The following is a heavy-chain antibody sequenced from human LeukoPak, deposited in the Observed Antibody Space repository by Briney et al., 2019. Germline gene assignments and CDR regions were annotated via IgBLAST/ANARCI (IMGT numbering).Heavy chain of an antibody. Sequence: GGSLRLSCAASGFTFSGSAMSWVRQAPGKGLECVSAISGSGGSTYYADSVKGRFTISRANSMNTLYLQMNSLRAEDTAVYYCAKDPAPAGTAEYFQHWGQGTLVTVSS. D-gene: IGHD6-13*01. CDR3: AKDPAPAGTAEYFQH. CDR1: GFTFSGSA. CDR2: ISGSGGST. V-gene: IGHV3-23*01. J-gene: IGHJ1*01.